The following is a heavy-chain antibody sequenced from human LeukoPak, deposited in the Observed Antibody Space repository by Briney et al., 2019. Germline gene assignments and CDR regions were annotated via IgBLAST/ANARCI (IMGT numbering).Heavy chain of an antibody. CDR2: FDPEDGET. CDR1: GYTLTELS. CDR3: ATTKGTMVRGVMRYYFDY. J-gene: IGHJ4*02. D-gene: IGHD3-10*01. Sequence: ASVKVSCKVSGYTLTELSMHWVRQAPGKGLEWMGGFDPEDGETIYAQKFQGRVTMTEDTSTDTAYMEPSSLRSEDTAVYYCATTKGTMVRGVMRYYFDYWGQGTLVTVSS. V-gene: IGHV1-24*01.